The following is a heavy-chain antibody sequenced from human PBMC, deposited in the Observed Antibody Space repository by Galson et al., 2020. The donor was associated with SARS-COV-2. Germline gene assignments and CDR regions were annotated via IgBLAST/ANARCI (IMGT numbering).Heavy chain of an antibody. V-gene: IGHV1-24*01. D-gene: IGHD2-21*01. Sequence: ASVKVSCKVSGYTLTKLSMHWVRQAPGKGLEWMGGFDPEDGETIYAQKFQGRVTMTEDTSTDTAYMELSSLRSEDTAVYYCATGSPLVVPNWFDPLGQGTLVTVSS. CDR1: GYTLTKLS. J-gene: IGHJ5*02. CDR3: ATGSPLVVPNWFDP. CDR2: FDPEDGET.